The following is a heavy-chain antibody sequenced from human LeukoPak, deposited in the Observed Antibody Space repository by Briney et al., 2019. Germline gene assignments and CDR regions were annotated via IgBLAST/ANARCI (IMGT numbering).Heavy chain of an antibody. Sequence: GGSLRLSCAASGFPFNNAWMSWVRQAPGKGLEWVGRIKTKADGGTTDYAAPVKGRFTLSRDDSKSTLYLQMNTLKAEDTAVYYCTSMFSGNSHQLDYWGQGTLVTVSS. CDR3: TSMFSGNSHQLDY. CDR1: GFPFNNAW. D-gene: IGHD4-23*01. J-gene: IGHJ4*02. CDR2: IKTKADGGTT. V-gene: IGHV3-15*01.